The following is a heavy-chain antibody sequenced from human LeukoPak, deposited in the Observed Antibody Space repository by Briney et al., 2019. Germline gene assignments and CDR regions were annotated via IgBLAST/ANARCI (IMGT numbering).Heavy chain of an antibody. CDR2: INHSGRT. J-gene: IGHJ5*02. D-gene: IGHD2-15*01. CDR1: SGSISSSNYY. Sequence: SETLSLTCTVSSGSISSSNYYWGWIRQPPGKGLEWIGIINHSGRTYYNPPLKSRVTISVDTSKNQFSLKLSSVTAADTAVYYCARHRCSGGSCYPMNWFDPWGQGTLVTVSS. CDR3: ARHRCSGGSCYPMNWFDP. V-gene: IGHV4-39*01.